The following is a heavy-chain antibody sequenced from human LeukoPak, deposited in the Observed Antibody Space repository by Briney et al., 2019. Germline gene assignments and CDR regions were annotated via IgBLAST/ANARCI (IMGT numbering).Heavy chain of an antibody. Sequence: ASVKVSCTTSRYTFTTYYIHWVRQAPGQGLEWMGIINPSGGTTTYAQKFQGRVSMTRDTSTSTVYMELNTLRSEDTAVYYCARGSNYYYDSSADYPRYWGQGTLVTVSS. V-gene: IGHV1-46*01. J-gene: IGHJ4*02. CDR1: RYTFTTYY. CDR2: INPSGGTT. D-gene: IGHD3-22*01. CDR3: ARGSNYYYDSSADYPRY.